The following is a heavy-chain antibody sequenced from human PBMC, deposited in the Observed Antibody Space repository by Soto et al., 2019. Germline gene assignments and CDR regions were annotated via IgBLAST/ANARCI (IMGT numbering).Heavy chain of an antibody. D-gene: IGHD1-26*01. J-gene: IGHJ5*02. Sequence: EVQVVESGGGLVKPGGSLRLSCNFSFSMYSMDWVRQALGKGLEWVASISSGSAFIKYADSVKGRFTISRDNAKNSVSLQMDSLRVEDTAMYYCTRDQGGSYDSWFDPWGRGTLVTVSS. CDR1: SFSMYS. V-gene: IGHV3-21*01. CDR3: TRDQGGSYDSWFDP. CDR2: ISSGSAFI.